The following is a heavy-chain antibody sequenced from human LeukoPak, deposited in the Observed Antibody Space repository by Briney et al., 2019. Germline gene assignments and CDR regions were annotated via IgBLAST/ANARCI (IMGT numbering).Heavy chain of an antibody. CDR2: IKSKTDGETK. Sequence: GGSLRLSCAASGFTFTNAWMSWIRQAPGKGPEWVGRIKSKTDGETKDYAAPVKGRFTISRDDSKNTLYMEMNSLKTEDTAVYYCTTRTRYCGGDCCPFDYWGQGTLVTVSS. CDR3: TTRTRYCGGDCCPFDY. V-gene: IGHV3-15*01. CDR1: GFTFTNAW. J-gene: IGHJ4*02. D-gene: IGHD2-21*02.